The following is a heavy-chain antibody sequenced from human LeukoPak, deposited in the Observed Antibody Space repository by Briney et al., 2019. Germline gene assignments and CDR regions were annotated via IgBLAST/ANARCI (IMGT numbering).Heavy chain of an antibody. V-gene: IGHV3-74*01. D-gene: IGHD5-12*01. Sequence: QPGGSLRLSCAASGFTFTSYYMHWVRQAPGKGLVWVSRISGDGSNTIYADSVKGRFTISRDNAKNTVYLQMNSLRAEDTAVYYCARGGLATDLDYWGQGTLVTVSS. CDR2: ISGDGSNT. CDR3: ARGGLATDLDY. CDR1: GFTFTSYY. J-gene: IGHJ4*02.